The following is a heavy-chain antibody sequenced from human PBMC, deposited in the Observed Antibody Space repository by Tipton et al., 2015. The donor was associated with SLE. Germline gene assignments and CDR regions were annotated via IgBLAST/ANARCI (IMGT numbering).Heavy chain of an antibody. CDR2: INHRGST. CDR1: GYSISSGSY. Sequence: TLSLTCTVSGYSISSGSYWGWIRQPPGKGLEWIGEINHRGSTNYNPSLKSRVTISIDTSKNQFSLKLSSVTAADTAVYYCARVPLIYYYYMDVWGKGTTVTVSS. V-gene: IGHV4-38-2*02. CDR3: ARVPLIYYYYMDV. D-gene: IGHD2-8*01. J-gene: IGHJ6*03.